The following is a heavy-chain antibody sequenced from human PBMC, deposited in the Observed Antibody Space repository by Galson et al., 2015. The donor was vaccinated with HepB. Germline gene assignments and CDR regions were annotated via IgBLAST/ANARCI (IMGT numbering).Heavy chain of an antibody. Sequence: SLRLSCAASGFTFSTYWMSWVRQAPGKGLEWVANIKQDGSGKYYVDSVKGRFTISRDNAKNSLYLQMNSLRAEDTAVYYCAAHDSSGYYYYYYYMDVWGKGTTVTVSS. J-gene: IGHJ6*03. V-gene: IGHV3-7*01. CDR1: GFTFSTYW. CDR2: IKQDGSGK. D-gene: IGHD3-22*01. CDR3: AAHDSSGYYYYYYYMDV.